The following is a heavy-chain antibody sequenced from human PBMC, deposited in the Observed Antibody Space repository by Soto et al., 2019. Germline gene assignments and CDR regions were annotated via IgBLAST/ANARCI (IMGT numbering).Heavy chain of an antibody. CDR3: ARDPLWFGELFGFDP. V-gene: IGHV1-18*01. Sequence: GASVKVSCKASGYTFTSYGISWVRQAPGQGLEWMGWISAYNGNTNYAQKLQGRVTMTTDTSTSTAYMELRSLRSDDTAVYYCARDPLWFGELFGFDPWGQGTLVTVSS. J-gene: IGHJ5*02. D-gene: IGHD3-10*01. CDR1: GYTFTSYG. CDR2: ISAYNGNT.